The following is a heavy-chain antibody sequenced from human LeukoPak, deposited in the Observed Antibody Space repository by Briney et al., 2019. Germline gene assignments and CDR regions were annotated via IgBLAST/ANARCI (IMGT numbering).Heavy chain of an antibody. V-gene: IGHV4-59*08. CDR1: GGSISSSY. CDR3: AGQGYDILTGYIDAFDI. J-gene: IGHJ3*02. D-gene: IGHD3-9*01. Sequence: SETLSLTCTVSGGSISSSYWSWIRQPPGKGLEWIGYISYSGSTNYNPSLKSRVTISIDTSKNQFSLKLRSVTAADTAIYYCAGQGYDILTGYIDAFDIWGQGTMVTVSS. CDR2: ISYSGST.